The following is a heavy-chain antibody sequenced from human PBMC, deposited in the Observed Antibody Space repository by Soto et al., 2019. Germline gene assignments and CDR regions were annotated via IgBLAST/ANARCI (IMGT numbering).Heavy chain of an antibody. CDR3: ARDKLLPTIYYYYGMDV. J-gene: IGHJ6*02. CDR1: GYTFTSYG. CDR2: ISAYNGNT. V-gene: IGHV1-18*04. D-gene: IGHD2-21*01. Sequence: WASVKVSCKASGYTFTSYGISWVRQAPGQGLEWMGWISAYNGNTNYAQKLQGRVTMTTDTSTSTAYMELGSLRSDDTAVYYCARDKLLPTIYYYYGMDVWGQGTTVTVSS.